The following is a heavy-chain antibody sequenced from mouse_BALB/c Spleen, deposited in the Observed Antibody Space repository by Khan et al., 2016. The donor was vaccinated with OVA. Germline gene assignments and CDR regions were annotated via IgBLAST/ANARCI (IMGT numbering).Heavy chain of an antibody. Sequence: VQLQQSGPELVKPGASVKISCKTSGYTFTEYTLHWVKQSHGKSLEWIGVINPKNGVTSYNQKFKGKATLTADKSSSTAYMEFRSLTSEDSAVYYCARDAGRYWGQGTSVTVSS. CDR3: ARDAGRY. J-gene: IGHJ4*01. CDR2: INPKNGVT. D-gene: IGHD3-3*01. V-gene: IGHV1-18*01. CDR1: GYTFTEYT.